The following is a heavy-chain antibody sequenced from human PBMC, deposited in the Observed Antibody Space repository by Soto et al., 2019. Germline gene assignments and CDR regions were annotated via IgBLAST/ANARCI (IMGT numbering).Heavy chain of an antibody. J-gene: IGHJ5*02. D-gene: IGHD6-6*01. CDR2: IYWDDDK. CDR3: ARNGYEYSSSNWFDP. V-gene: IGHV2-5*02. CDR1: GFSLSTSGVG. Sequence: QITLKESGPTLVKPTQTLTLTCTFSGFSLSTSGVGVGWIRQPPGKALEWLALIYWDDDKRYSPSLKSRLTITKDTSKNQVVLTMTNMDPVDTATYYCARNGYEYSSSNWFDPWGQGTLVTVSS.